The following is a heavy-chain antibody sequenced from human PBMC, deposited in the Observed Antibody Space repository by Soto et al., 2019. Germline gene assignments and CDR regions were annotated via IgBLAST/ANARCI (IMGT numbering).Heavy chain of an antibody. Sequence: EVQLLESGGGLVQPGGSLRLSCAASGFTFSSYAMSWVRQAPGQGLEWVSAISGSGGSTYYADSVKGRFTITRDNSKNTLDLQMNSLRAEDTAGYYCAKQFYGGNPYYFDYWGQETRVTVS. CDR1: GFTFSSYA. V-gene: IGHV3-23*01. D-gene: IGHD4-17*01. J-gene: IGHJ4*02. CDR2: ISGSGGST. CDR3: AKQFYGGNPYYFDY.